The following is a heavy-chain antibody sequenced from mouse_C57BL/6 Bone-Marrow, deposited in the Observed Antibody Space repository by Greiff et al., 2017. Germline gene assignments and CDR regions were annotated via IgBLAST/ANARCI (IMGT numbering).Heavy chain of an antibody. Sequence: QVQLQQSGAELVMPGASVKLSCKASGYTFTSYWMHWVKQRPGQGLEWIGEIDPSDSYTNYNQKFKGKSTLTVDKSSSTAYMQLSSLTSEGSAVYYCARSPWFAYWGQGTLVTVSA. J-gene: IGHJ3*01. CDR3: ARSPWFAY. V-gene: IGHV1-69*01. CDR2: IDPSDSYT. CDR1: GYTFTSYW.